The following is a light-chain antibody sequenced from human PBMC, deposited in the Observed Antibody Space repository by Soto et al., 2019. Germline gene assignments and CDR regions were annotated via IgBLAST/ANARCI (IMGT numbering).Light chain of an antibody. CDR1: QSVSSN. CDR3: QQYGGSPYT. V-gene: IGKV3-15*01. Sequence: EIVMTQSPATLSVSPGERATLSCRASQSVSSNLAWYQQKAGQAPRLLINGASTKATGIPARFSDSGSGTEFTLTIIRLQSEDFSVYYCQQYGGSPYTFGQGTKLEIK. CDR2: GAS. J-gene: IGKJ2*01.